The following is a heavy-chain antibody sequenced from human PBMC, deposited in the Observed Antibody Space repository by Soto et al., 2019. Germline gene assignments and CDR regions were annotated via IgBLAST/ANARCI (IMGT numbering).Heavy chain of an antibody. CDR3: AKDSFGSRSPDAFHF. CDR2: VTGSGSNT. J-gene: IGHJ3*01. Sequence: EVQLLESGGGLVQPGGSLRLSCVASGFTFSSYTMSWVRQAPGKGLEWVSAVTGSGSNTYYVDSVRGRFTVSRDNSKNTLYLQMNSLRAEDTALYYCAKDSFGSRSPDAFHFWGQGTRVTVSS. CDR1: GFTFSSYT. D-gene: IGHD3-10*01. V-gene: IGHV3-23*01.